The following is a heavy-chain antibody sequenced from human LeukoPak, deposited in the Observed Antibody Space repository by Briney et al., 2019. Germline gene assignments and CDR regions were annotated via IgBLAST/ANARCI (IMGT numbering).Heavy chain of an antibody. CDR1: GFTFSSYE. CDR3: ARDAAPQYSSGWVFFDY. CDR2: ISCSSGTI. Sequence: PGGSLRLSCAASGFTFSSYEMNWVRQVPGKGLEWISYISCSSGTIHYADSVKGRFTISRDNGRNSLYLQMNSLRADDTAVYYCARDAAPQYSSGWVFFDYWGQGTLVSVSS. V-gene: IGHV3-48*03. D-gene: IGHD6-19*01. J-gene: IGHJ4*02.